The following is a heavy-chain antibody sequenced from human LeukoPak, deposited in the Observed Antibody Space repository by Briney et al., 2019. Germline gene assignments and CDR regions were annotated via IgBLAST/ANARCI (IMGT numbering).Heavy chain of an antibody. D-gene: IGHD2-2*01. CDR3: ARLGYCSSTSCYRGYTNWFDP. CDR2: IYPGDSDT. Sequence: GESLKISCKGSGYSFSSYWIGWVRQMPGKGLEGMGIIYPGDSDTRYSPSLQGQVTISADKSINTAYLQWSSLKASDTAMYYCARLGYCSSTSCYRGYTNWFDPWGQGTLVTVSS. V-gene: IGHV5-51*01. J-gene: IGHJ5*02. CDR1: GYSFSSYW.